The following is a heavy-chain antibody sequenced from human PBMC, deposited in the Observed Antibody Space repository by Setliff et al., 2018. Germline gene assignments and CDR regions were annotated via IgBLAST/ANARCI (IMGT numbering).Heavy chain of an antibody. D-gene: IGHD6-25*01. CDR2: ISSSTI. Sequence: GGSLRLSCAASGFPFSNYIMNWVRQAPGKGLDWVSSISSSTIYYADSVKGRFTISRDNAKNSLYLQMNSLRAEDTAVYYCVRDTTSGWMLTNWGQGTLVTVSS. CDR1: GFPFSNYI. J-gene: IGHJ4*02. CDR3: VRDTTSGWMLTN. V-gene: IGHV3-21*01.